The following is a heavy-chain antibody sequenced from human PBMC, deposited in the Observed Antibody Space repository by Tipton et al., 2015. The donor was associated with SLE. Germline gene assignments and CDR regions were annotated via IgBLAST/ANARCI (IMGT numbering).Heavy chain of an antibody. CDR2: ISYDGSNK. J-gene: IGHJ4*02. D-gene: IGHD3-22*01. V-gene: IGHV3-30*14. Sequence: SLRLSCAASGFTFSSYAMHWVRQAPGKGLEWVAVISYDGSNKYYADSVKGRFTISRHNSKNTLYLQMNSLRAEDTAVYYCASSSYDSSGYYRYWGQGTLVTVSS. CDR1: GFTFSSYA. CDR3: ASSSYDSSGYYRY.